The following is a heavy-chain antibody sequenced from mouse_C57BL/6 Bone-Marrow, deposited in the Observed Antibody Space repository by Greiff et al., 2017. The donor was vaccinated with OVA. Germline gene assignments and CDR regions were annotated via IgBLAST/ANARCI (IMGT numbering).Heavy chain of an antibody. CDR3: ARDSSGYVCFDY. CDR1: GYTFTSYW. J-gene: IGHJ2*01. D-gene: IGHD3-2*02. Sequence: QVQLQQPGAELVKPGASVKLSCKASGYTFTSYWMHWVKQRPGQGLEWIGMIHPNSGSTNYNEKFKSKATLTVDKSSSTAYMQLSSLTSEDSAVYYCARDSSGYVCFDYGGQGTTLTVSS. V-gene: IGHV1-64*01. CDR2: IHPNSGST.